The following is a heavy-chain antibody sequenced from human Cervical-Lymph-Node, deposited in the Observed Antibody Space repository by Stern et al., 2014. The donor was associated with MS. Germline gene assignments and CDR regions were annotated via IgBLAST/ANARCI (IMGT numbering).Heavy chain of an antibody. J-gene: IGHJ6*02. D-gene: IGHD1-26*01. CDR1: GFTFSNAW. Sequence: VQLVESGGGLVKPGGSLRLSCAASGFTFSNAWMSWVRQAPGKGLEWVGRIKRNADGGTTVYAAPVKGRFTISRDDSKNTLFLQMNSLKSEDTAVYYCTTSSRGNYYILHYYYIMDVWGQGTTGTVSS. CDR3: TTSSRGNYYILHYYYIMDV. CDR2: IKRNADGGTT. V-gene: IGHV3-15*01.